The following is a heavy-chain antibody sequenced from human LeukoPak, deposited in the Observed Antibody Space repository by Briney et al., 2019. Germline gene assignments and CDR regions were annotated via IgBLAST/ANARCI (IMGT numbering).Heavy chain of an antibody. Sequence: PSETLSLTSTVSGGSISSYYWSWIRQPAGKGLEWIGRIYTSGSTNYNASLRSRVSMSVDTSKNQLSPRLSSVTAADTAVFYRARENSGSYREFDYWGQGTLVTVSS. J-gene: IGHJ4*02. CDR2: IYTSGST. V-gene: IGHV4-4*07. CDR3: ARENSGSYREFDY. CDR1: GGSISSYY. D-gene: IGHD1-26*01.